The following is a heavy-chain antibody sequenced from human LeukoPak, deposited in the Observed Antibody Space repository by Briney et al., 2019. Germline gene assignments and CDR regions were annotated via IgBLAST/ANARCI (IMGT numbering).Heavy chain of an antibody. CDR3: ARSGGGYWDS. V-gene: IGHV3-74*01. D-gene: IGHD2-21*01. CDR1: GFTSSASW. CDR2: INGDGSTT. J-gene: IGHJ4*02. Sequence: GGSLRLSCAASGFTSSASWMHWVRQAPGKGLVWVSHINGDGSTTDYADSVKGRFTISRDNAKNTLYLQMNSLRAEDTAVYYCARSGGGYWDSWGQGTLVTVSS.